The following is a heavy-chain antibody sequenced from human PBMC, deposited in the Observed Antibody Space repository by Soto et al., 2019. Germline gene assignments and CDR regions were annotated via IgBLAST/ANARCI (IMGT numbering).Heavy chain of an antibody. CDR2: ISGSGGST. D-gene: IGHD5-12*01. Sequence: EVQLLESGGGLVQPGGSLRLSCAASGFTFSSYAMSWVRQAPGKGLEWVSAISGSGGSTYYADSVKGRFTISRDNSKNTLYLQMNSLRAEDTAVYYCAKDSIVATIWGDYYYYGMDVWGQGTTVTVSS. V-gene: IGHV3-23*01. CDR3: AKDSIVATIWGDYYYYGMDV. J-gene: IGHJ6*02. CDR1: GFTFSSYA.